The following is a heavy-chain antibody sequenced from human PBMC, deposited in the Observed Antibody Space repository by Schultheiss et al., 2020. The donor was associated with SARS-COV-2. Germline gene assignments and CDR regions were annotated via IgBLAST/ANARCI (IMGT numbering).Heavy chain of an antibody. CDR3: ARGVLRYFDWLLPGPYYYYGMDV. CDR2: INPNSGGT. Sequence: ASVKVSCKASGGTFSSYAISWVRQAPGQGLEWMGWINPNSGGTNYAQKLQGRVTMTTDTSTSTAYMELRSLRSDDTAVYYCARGVLRYFDWLLPGPYYYYGMDVWGQGTTVTVSS. D-gene: IGHD3-9*01. V-gene: IGHV1-18*01. CDR1: GGTFSSYA. J-gene: IGHJ6*02.